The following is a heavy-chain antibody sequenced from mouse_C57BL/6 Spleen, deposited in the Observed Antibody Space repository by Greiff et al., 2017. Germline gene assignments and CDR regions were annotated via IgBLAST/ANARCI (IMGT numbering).Heavy chain of an antibody. Sequence: QVQLQQPGAELVRPGTSVKLSCKASGYTFTSYWMHWVKQRPGQGLEWIGVIDPSDSYTNYNQKFKGKATLTVDTSSSTAYMQLSSLTSEDSAVYYCARVDGYYFDYGDQGTTLTVSS. D-gene: IGHD2-3*01. CDR1: GYTFTSYW. J-gene: IGHJ2*01. CDR2: IDPSDSYT. V-gene: IGHV1-59*01. CDR3: ARVDGYYFDY.